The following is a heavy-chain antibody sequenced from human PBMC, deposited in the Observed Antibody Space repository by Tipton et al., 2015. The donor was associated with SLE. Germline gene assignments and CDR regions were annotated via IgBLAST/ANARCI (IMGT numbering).Heavy chain of an antibody. Sequence: VQLVQSGGGLVQAGGSLRLSCAASGFTFSSSWMNWVRLAPGKGLEWVANIKEDGSEKHYVDSVKDRLTISRDNAKNSLYLQMNSLRAEDTALYYCAKDRYSGSFYYFDYWGQGTLVTVSS. D-gene: IGHD1-26*01. V-gene: IGHV3-7*03. J-gene: IGHJ4*02. CDR2: IKEDGSEK. CDR3: AKDRYSGSFYYFDY. CDR1: GFTFSSSW.